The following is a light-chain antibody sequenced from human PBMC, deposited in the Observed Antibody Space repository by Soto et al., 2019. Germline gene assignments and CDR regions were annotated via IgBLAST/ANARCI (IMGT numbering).Light chain of an antibody. J-gene: IGKJ1*01. CDR2: GAS. Sequence: EIVLTQSPGTLSLSPGERATLSCRAGQSVSSNYNYLAWYQQKPGQAPRLLIYGASNRATGIPDRFSGRGSGTDFTLTISRLEPEDIAVYYCQQYASSPETFGQGTKVEIK. V-gene: IGKV3-20*01. CDR3: QQYASSPET. CDR1: QSVSSNY.